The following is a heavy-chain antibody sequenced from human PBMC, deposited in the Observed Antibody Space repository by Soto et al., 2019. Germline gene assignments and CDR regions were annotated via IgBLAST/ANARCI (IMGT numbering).Heavy chain of an antibody. J-gene: IGHJ3*02. V-gene: IGHV4-59*08. D-gene: IGHD3-10*01. CDR3: ARRDRTMVRGVSAFDI. CDR2: IYYNGST. CDR1: GGSISSYY. Sequence: SETLSLTCTVSGGSISSYYWSWIRQPPGKGLEWIGYIYYNGSTNYNPSLKSRVTISVDTSKNQFSLKLSSVTAADTAVYYCARRDRTMVRGVSAFDIWGQGTMVTVSS.